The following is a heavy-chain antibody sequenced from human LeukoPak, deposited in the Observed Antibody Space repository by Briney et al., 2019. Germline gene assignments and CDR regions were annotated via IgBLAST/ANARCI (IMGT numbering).Heavy chain of an antibody. Sequence: ASVKVSCKASGYTSTSYDFNWVRQATGQRPEWMGWMSPNSGDTGYAQKFQDRVTMTRNTSISTAYMELSSLRSDNTAVYYCARGPPNWGYDYWGPGTLVTVSS. V-gene: IGHV1-8*01. CDR2: MSPNSGDT. CDR1: GYTSTSYD. D-gene: IGHD7-27*01. J-gene: IGHJ4*02. CDR3: ARGPPNWGYDY.